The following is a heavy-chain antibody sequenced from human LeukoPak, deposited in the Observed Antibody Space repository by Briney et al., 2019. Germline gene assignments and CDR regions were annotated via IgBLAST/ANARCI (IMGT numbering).Heavy chain of an antibody. CDR3: ARGAVAAADAFFDQ. V-gene: IGHV3-66*01. J-gene: IGHJ4*02. CDR1: GFTVSSNY. CDR2: IYSGGST. Sequence: GGSLRLSCAASGFTVSSNYMSWVRQAPGKGLEWVSVIYSGGSTYYADSVKGRFTISRDNSKNTLYLQMNSLRADDTAVYYCARGAVAAADAFFDQWGQGTLVTVSS. D-gene: IGHD6-13*01.